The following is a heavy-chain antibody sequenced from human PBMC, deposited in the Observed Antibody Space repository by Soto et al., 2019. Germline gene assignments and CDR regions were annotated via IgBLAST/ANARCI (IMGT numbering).Heavy chain of an antibody. V-gene: IGHV4-59*01. D-gene: IGHD2-2*02. Sequence: SETLCLTCTVSGGSISSYYWSWIRQPPGKGLEWIGYIYYSGSTNYNPSLKSRVTISVDTSKNQFSLKLSSVTAADTAVYYCARGVPAAIVGNWFDPWGQGTLVTVSS. J-gene: IGHJ5*02. CDR1: GGSISSYY. CDR2: IYYSGST. CDR3: ARGVPAAIVGNWFDP.